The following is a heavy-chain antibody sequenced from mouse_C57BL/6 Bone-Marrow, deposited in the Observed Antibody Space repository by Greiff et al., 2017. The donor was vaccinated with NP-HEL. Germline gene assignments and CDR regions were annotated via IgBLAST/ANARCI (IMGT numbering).Heavy chain of an antibody. J-gene: IGHJ1*03. V-gene: IGHV14-3*01. Sequence: EVKLQESVAELVRPGASVKLSCTASGFNIKNTYMHWVKQRPEQGLEWIGRIDPANGNTKYAPKFQGKATITADTSSNTAYLQLSSLTSEATAIYYCARRYYDGSSDLYWYFDVWGTGTTVTVSS. D-gene: IGHD1-1*01. CDR3: ARRYYDGSSDLYWYFDV. CDR1: GFNIKNTY. CDR2: IDPANGNT.